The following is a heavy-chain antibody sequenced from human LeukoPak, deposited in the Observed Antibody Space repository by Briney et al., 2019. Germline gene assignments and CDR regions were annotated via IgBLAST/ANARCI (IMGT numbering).Heavy chain of an antibody. D-gene: IGHD5-24*01. Sequence: GGSLRLSCAASGLTFSHYAMSWVRQAPGKGLEWVSAISGSGGSTYYADSVKGRFTISRDNSKNTLYLQMNSLRAEDTAVYYCAKGPTRNYYYYGMDVWGQGTTVTVSS. J-gene: IGHJ6*02. CDR2: ISGSGGST. CDR1: GLTFSHYA. V-gene: IGHV3-23*01. CDR3: AKGPTRNYYYYGMDV.